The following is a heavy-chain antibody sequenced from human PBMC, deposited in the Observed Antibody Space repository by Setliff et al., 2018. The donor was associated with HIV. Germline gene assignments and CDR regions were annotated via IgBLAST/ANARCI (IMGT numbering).Heavy chain of an antibody. J-gene: IGHJ4*02. V-gene: IGHV4-39*07. CDR2: FHYSGST. D-gene: IGHD3-10*01. CDR3: ARSRWLSNTAYYFDS. Sequence: PSETLSLTCHVSGGSISSSSYFWAWIRQPPGKGLEWIGSFHYSGSTSYNPSFESRSSISIDTSENTLSLSLTSVTVADTAVYFCARSRWLSNTAYYFDSWGRGKLVTVSS. CDR1: GGSISSSSYF.